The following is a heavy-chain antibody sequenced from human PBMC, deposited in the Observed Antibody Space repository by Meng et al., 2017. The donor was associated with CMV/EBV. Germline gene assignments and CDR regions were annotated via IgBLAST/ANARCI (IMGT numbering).Heavy chain of an antibody. CDR1: GFNLNDYY. J-gene: IGHJ4*02. CDR2: ISITGSNI. D-gene: IGHD3-10*01. CDR3: ARAHYYGSGSNPLDH. Sequence: SGFNLNDYYISWVRQAPGKGLEWISSISITGSNIFYVDSVKGRFTISRDNAKNSVYLQMNSLRADDTAVYYCARAHYYGSGSNPLDHWGQGTLVTVSS. V-gene: IGHV3-11*01.